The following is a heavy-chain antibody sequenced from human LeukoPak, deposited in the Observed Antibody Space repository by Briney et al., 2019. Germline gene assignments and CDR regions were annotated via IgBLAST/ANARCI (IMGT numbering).Heavy chain of an antibody. J-gene: IGHJ4*02. CDR2: INSDGSST. D-gene: IGHD3-22*01. V-gene: IGHV3-74*01. CDR1: GFTFSSYW. CDR3: ARVYYYDSSGPPGGY. Sequence: GGSLRLSCAASGFTFSSYWMPWVRQAPGKGLVWVSRINSDGSSTSYADSVKGRFTISRDNAKNTLYLQMNSLRVEDTAVYYCARVYYYDSSGPPGGYWGQGTLVTVSS.